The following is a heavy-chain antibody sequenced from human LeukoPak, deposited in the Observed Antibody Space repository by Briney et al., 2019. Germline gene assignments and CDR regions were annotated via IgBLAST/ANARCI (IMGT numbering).Heavy chain of an antibody. CDR2: IYHSGST. CDR3: ARGGGLDAFDI. Sequence: PSKTLSLTCAVSGGSISSGGYSWSWIRQPPGTGLEWIGYIYHSGSTYYNPSLKSRVTISVDRSKNQFSLKLSSVTAADTAVYYCARGGGLDAFDIWGQGTMVTVSS. CDR1: GGSISSGGYS. V-gene: IGHV4-30-2*01. J-gene: IGHJ3*02. D-gene: IGHD3-16*01.